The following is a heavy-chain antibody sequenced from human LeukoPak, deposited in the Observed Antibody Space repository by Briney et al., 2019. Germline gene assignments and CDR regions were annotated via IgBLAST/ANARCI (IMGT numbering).Heavy chain of an antibody. Sequence: SQTLSLTCTVSNGSISSGDYYWSWIRQHPGKGLEWIGYIYYSGSTYYNPSLKSRAAISVDTSKNQFSLNLSSVTAADTAVYYCARRHYGSGNIDSWGQGTLVTVSS. CDR3: ARRHYGSGNIDS. CDR1: NGSISSGDYY. V-gene: IGHV4-30-4*08. CDR2: IYYSGST. D-gene: IGHD3-10*01. J-gene: IGHJ4*02.